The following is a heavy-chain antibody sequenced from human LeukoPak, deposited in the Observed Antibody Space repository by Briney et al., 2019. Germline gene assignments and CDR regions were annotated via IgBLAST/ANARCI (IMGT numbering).Heavy chain of an antibody. Sequence: PSETLSLTCTVSGGSISSSSYYWGWIRQPPGKGLEWIGSIYYSGSTYYNPSLKSRVTISVDTSKNQFSLKLSSVTAADTAVYYCASHYCSSTSCHDYWGQGTLVTVSS. D-gene: IGHD2-2*01. CDR1: GGSISSSSYY. CDR2: IYYSGST. CDR3: ASHYCSSTSCHDY. J-gene: IGHJ4*02. V-gene: IGHV4-39*07.